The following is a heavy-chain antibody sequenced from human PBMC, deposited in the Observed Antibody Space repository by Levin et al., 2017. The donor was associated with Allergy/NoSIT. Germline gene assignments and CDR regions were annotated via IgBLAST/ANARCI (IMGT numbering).Heavy chain of an antibody. CDR2: IIPIFGTA. Sequence: SVKVSCKASGGTFSSYAISWVRQAPGQGLEWMGGIIPIFGTANYAQKFQGRVTITADKSTSTAYMELSSLRSEDTAVYYCARRGLYYDSSGYWEFDYWGQGTLVTVSS. V-gene: IGHV1-69*06. D-gene: IGHD3-22*01. J-gene: IGHJ4*02. CDR3: ARRGLYYDSSGYWEFDY. CDR1: GGTFSSYA.